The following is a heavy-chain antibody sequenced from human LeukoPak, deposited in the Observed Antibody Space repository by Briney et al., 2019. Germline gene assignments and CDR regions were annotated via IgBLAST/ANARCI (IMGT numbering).Heavy chain of an antibody. CDR3: ASPREASVTHFDY. CDR1: GFTFSSYA. Sequence: PGGSLRLSCAASGFTFSSYAMHWVRQAPGKGLEWVAVISYDGSNKYYADSVKGRFTISRDNSKNALYLQMNSLRAEDTAVYYCASPREASVTHFDYWGQGTLVTVSS. D-gene: IGHD1-26*01. CDR2: ISYDGSNK. V-gene: IGHV3-30-3*01. J-gene: IGHJ4*02.